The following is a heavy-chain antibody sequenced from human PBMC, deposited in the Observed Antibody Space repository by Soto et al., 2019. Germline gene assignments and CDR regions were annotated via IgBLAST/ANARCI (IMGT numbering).Heavy chain of an antibody. D-gene: IGHD3-22*01. V-gene: IGHV1-69*02. CDR2: IIPILGIA. Sequence: QVQLVQSGAEVKKPGSSVKVSCKASGGTFSSYTISWVRQAPGQGLEWMGRIIPILGIANYAQKFQGRVTITADKSTSTAYMELSSRRSEDTAVYYCARGYYYDSSGYYYYYYGMDVWGQGTTVTVSS. CDR1: GGTFSSYT. J-gene: IGHJ6*02. CDR3: ARGYYYDSSGYYYYYYGMDV.